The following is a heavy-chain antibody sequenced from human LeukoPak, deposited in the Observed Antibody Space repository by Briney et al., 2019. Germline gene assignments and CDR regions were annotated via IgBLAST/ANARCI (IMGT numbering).Heavy chain of an antibody. CDR2: ITASGGST. CDR1: GFTFSSYA. V-gene: IGHV3-23*01. D-gene: IGHD1-26*01. J-gene: IGHJ3*02. Sequence: GGSLRLSCAASGFTFSSYAMSWVRLTPGKGLEWVSGITASGGSTYYAGSVKGRFTISRDNSKNTLYLQMNSLRAEDTAVYHCAKVLLGGDAFDIWGQGTMVAVSS. CDR3: AKVLLGGDAFDI.